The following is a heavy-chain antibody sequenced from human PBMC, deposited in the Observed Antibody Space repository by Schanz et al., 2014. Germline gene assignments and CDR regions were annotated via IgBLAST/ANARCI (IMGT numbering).Heavy chain of an antibody. D-gene: IGHD6-13*01. J-gene: IGHJ4*01. CDR3: ARDGEAAAGCDY. Sequence: QVQLVQSGAEVKKPGASATVSCKASGYTFNNHGISWVRQAPGQGLEWMGIINPSGGSTSYAQKFQGRVTMTRDTSTSTVYMELSSLRSEDTAVYYCARDGEAAAGCDYWGHGTLVTVSS. CDR2: INPSGGST. CDR1: GYTFNNHG. V-gene: IGHV1-46*02.